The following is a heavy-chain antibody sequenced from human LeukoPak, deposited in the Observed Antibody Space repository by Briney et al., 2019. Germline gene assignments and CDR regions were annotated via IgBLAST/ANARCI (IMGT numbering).Heavy chain of an antibody. CDR2: IYWNDDK. J-gene: IGHJ4*02. D-gene: IGHD3-16*02. V-gene: IGHV2-5*01. Sequence: SGPTLVNPTQTLTLTCTFSGFSLSTSGVGVGWIRQPPGKALECLALIYWNDDKRYSPSLKSRLTITKDTSKNQMVLTMTNMDPVDTATYYCAQSLMITFGGVIVPYYFDYWGQGTLVTVSS. CDR3: AQSLMITFGGVIVPYYFDY. CDR1: GFSLSTSGVG.